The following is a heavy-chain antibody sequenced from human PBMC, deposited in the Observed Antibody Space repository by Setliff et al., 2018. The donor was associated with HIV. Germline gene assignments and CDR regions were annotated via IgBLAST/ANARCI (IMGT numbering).Heavy chain of an antibody. CDR1: GGTFGIYG. CDR2: TIPMFGTA. V-gene: IGHV1-69*05. D-gene: IGHD1-26*01. Sequence: ASVKVSCKASGGTFGIYGISWVRQAPGQGLEWMGGTIPMFGTANYAQKFQGRVTITTDESTNTGYMELSSLRSEDTAVYYCARVSATGYYFDYWGQGTLVTVSS. CDR3: ARVSATGYYFDY. J-gene: IGHJ4*02.